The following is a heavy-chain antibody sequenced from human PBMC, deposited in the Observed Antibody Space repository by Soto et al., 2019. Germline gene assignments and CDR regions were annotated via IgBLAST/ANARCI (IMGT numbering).Heavy chain of an antibody. CDR3: ARTMPAAGTFDY. CDR1: GFSLITGGVR. CDR2: IDGNNEK. V-gene: IGHV2-70*04. Sequence: SGPTLVNPTQTLTLTCTFSGFSLITGGVRVSWIRQPPGQALEWLARIDGNNEKYYTTSLKTRLTISKDNSKNQVVLTMTNMDPVDTGTYCCARTMPAAGTFDYWGQGALVTVSS. J-gene: IGHJ4*02. D-gene: IGHD6-13*01.